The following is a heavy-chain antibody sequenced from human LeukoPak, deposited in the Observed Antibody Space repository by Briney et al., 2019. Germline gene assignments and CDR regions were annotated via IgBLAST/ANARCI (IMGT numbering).Heavy chain of an antibody. D-gene: IGHD1-26*01. CDR2: ISNNGGYT. J-gene: IGHJ4*02. CDR3: ARAISIVGAHFDY. CDR1: GFTFSSSA. Sequence: AGGSLRLSCAASGFTFSSSAMSWVRQAPGKGLEWFSAISNNGGYTCYADSVQGRFTISRDNSKSTLCLQMNSLRAEDTAVYYCARAISIVGAHFDYWGQGTLVTVSS. V-gene: IGHV3-23*01.